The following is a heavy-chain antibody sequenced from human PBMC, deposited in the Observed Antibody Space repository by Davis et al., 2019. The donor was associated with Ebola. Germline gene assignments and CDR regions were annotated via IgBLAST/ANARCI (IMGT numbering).Heavy chain of an antibody. CDR2: ISSTDEK. J-gene: IGHJ3*02. CDR1: GLSLSDVRMG. V-gene: IGHV2-26*01. CDR3: ARRVVPNQDISVWDYDAFDI. Sequence: SGPTLVKPTETLTLTCTVSGLSLSDVRMGVAWIRQSPGKALEWLAHISSTDEKSSRPSLKSRLTISKDTSKSQVVLTMTNMDPVDTATYFCARRVVPNQDISVWDYDAFDIWGQGTMVTVSS. D-gene: IGHD6-19*01.